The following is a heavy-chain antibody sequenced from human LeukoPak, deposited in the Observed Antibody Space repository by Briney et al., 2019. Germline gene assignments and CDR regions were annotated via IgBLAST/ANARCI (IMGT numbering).Heavy chain of an antibody. J-gene: IGHJ5*02. CDR3: ARDHIGWFDP. CDR1: GFTFRSYR. Sequence: GGSLRLSCAASGFTFRSYRMHWVRQAPGRGLVWVSRISIDGSTTNYADSVKGRFTISRDNAKNTLYLQMNSLRAEDTAVYYCARDHIGWFDPWGQGTLVTVSS. CDR2: ISIDGSTT. V-gene: IGHV3-74*01. D-gene: IGHD2-21*01.